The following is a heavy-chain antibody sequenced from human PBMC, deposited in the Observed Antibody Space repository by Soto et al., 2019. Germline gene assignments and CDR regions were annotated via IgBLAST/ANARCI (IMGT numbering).Heavy chain of an antibody. CDR2: ISWDGGST. CDR1: GFTFDDYT. CDR3: AKDIGRYYYYYGMDV. J-gene: IGHJ6*02. V-gene: IGHV3-43*01. Sequence: GGSLRLSCAASGFTFDDYTMHWVRQAPGKGLEWVSLISWDGGSTYYADSVKGRFTISRDNSKNSLYLQMNSLRTEDTALYYCAKDIGRYYYYYGMDVWGQGTTVTVSS. D-gene: IGHD1-26*01.